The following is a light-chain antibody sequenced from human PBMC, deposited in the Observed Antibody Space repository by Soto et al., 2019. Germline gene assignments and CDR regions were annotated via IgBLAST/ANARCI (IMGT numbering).Light chain of an antibody. CDR3: QQYNSYSRT. J-gene: IGKJ1*01. CDR1: QSISGW. Sequence: DIQMTQSPSALSASVGDRVTITCRASQSISGWLAWFQQKPGKAPKLLIHDASSLESGVPSRFSGSGSGTEFTLTITSLQPDDFATYYCQQYNSYSRTFGQGTKV. V-gene: IGKV1-5*01. CDR2: DAS.